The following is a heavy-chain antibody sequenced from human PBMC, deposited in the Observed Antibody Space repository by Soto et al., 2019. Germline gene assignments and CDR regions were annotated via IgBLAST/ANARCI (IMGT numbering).Heavy chain of an antibody. CDR1: GLTFSNYA. CDR3: ATRNYYDSRGFYYFYYFDY. D-gene: IGHD3-22*01. Sequence: EVQMLESGGGLVQFGGSVRQSCAASGLTFSNYAMSWVRQAPGKGLEECSGISGSGGSTYYADSVKGRFTISRDNSKNTLHLQMNTLRAEDTAVYYCATRNYYDSRGFYYFYYFDYWGQGTLVTVSS. CDR2: ISGSGGST. J-gene: IGHJ4*02. V-gene: IGHV3-23*01.